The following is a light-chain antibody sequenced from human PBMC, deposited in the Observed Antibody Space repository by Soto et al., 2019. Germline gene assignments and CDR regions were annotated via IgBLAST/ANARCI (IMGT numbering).Light chain of an antibody. CDR1: SSDVGAHNY. Sequence: QSVLTQPRSVSGSPGQSVTISCTGTSSDVGAHNYVSWYQQHPGKAPKLITYEVSKRPSGVPDRFSGSKSGNAASLTVSGLQADDEADYYCSSYEGSDVFVFGTGTKVTVL. CDR2: EVS. CDR3: SSYEGSDVFV. V-gene: IGLV2-11*01. J-gene: IGLJ1*01.